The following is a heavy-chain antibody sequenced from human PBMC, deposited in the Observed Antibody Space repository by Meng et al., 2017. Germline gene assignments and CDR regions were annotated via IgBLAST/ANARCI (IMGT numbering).Heavy chain of an antibody. CDR2: ISSSSSYI. V-gene: IGHV3-21*01. D-gene: IGHD6-6*01. Sequence: GESLKISCAASGFTFSSYSMNWVRQAPGKGLEWVSSISSSSSYIYYADSVKGRFTISRDNAKSSLYLQMNSLRAEDTAVYYCARDLGSSSSYFDYWGQGTLVTVSS. CDR1: GFTFSSYS. CDR3: ARDLGSSSSYFDY. J-gene: IGHJ4*02.